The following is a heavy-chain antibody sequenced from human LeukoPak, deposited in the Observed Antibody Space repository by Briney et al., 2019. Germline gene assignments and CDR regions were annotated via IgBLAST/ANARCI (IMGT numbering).Heavy chain of an antibody. Sequence: SVKVSCKASGGTFSSYAISWVRQAPGQGLEWIGGIIPILGIANYAQKFQGRVTITADKSTSTAYMELSSLRSEDTAVYYCARVLTYYYDSSGYIDYWGQGTLVTVSS. D-gene: IGHD3-22*01. CDR2: IIPILGIA. CDR1: GGTFSSYA. V-gene: IGHV1-69*10. J-gene: IGHJ4*02. CDR3: ARVLTYYYDSSGYIDY.